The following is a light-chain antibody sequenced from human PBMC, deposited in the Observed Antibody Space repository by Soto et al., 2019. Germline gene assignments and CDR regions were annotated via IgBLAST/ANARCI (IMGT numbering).Light chain of an antibody. Sequence: QSLLTQPRSVSGAPGQSVTISCTGTSSDVGGYNYVSWYQQHPGKAPKLMIYDVSKRPSGVPDRFSGSKSGNTASLTISGLQAEDEADYYCCSYAGSYTSRVFGTGTKLTV. J-gene: IGLJ1*01. V-gene: IGLV2-11*01. CDR1: SSDVGGYNY. CDR3: CSYAGSYTSRV. CDR2: DVS.